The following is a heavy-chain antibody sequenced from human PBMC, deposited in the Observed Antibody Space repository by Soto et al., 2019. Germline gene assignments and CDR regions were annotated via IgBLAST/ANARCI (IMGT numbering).Heavy chain of an antibody. J-gene: IGHJ4*02. CDR3: AKDLAYYDISRYYFDY. CDR1: GFTFSSYA. V-gene: IGHV3-23*01. Sequence: GGSLRLSCAASGFTFSSYAMSWVRQAPGKGLEWVSAISGSGGSTYYADSVKGRFTISRDNSKNTLYLQMNSLRAEDTAVYYCAKDLAYYDISRYYFDYWGQGTLVTVSS. CDR2: ISGSGGST. D-gene: IGHD3-9*01.